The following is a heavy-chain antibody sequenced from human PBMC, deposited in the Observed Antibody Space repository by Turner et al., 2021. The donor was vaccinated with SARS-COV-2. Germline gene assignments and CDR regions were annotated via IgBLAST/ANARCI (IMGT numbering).Heavy chain of an antibody. CDR3: ARARWDYYDSSGYYPDAFDI. V-gene: IGHV3-66*01. CDR1: EFTVSSNY. J-gene: IGHJ3*02. D-gene: IGHD3-22*01. Sequence: EVQLVESGGGLVQPGGSLRLSCAASEFTVSSNYMSWVRQAPGKGLEWVSVIYSGGSPYYADSVKGRFTISRDNAKKSLFLQMNSLRAEDTAVYYCARARWDYYDSSGYYPDAFDIWGQGTMVTVSS. CDR2: IYSGGSP.